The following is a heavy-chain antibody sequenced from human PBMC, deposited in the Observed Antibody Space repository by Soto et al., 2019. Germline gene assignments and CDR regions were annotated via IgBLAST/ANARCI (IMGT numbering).Heavy chain of an antibody. CDR1: GFTFSSYS. CDR2: ISSSSSYI. CDR3: ARDSSSWYVRDYGMDV. V-gene: IGHV3-21*01. Sequence: GGSLRLSCAASGFTFSSYSMNWVRQAPGKGLEWVSSISSSSSYIYYADSVKGRFTISRDNAKNSLYLQMNSLRAEDTAVYYCARDSSSWYVRDYGMDVWGQGTTVTVSS. D-gene: IGHD6-13*01. J-gene: IGHJ6*02.